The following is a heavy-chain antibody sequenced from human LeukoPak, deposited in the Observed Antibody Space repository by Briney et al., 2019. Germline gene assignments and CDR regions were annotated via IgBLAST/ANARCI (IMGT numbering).Heavy chain of an antibody. CDR2: INYSGST. CDR1: GGSISNYY. J-gene: IGHJ3*02. V-gene: IGHV4-59*08. CDR3: ARHGYWGAAQYAFDI. Sequence: PSGTLSLTCTVSGGSISNYYWSWIRQPPGKGLDWNGYINYSGSTNYNPSLKSRVTISVDMSKNQYSLKLSSVTAADTAVYYCARHGYWGAAQYAFDIWGQGTMVTVSS. D-gene: IGHD5-18*01.